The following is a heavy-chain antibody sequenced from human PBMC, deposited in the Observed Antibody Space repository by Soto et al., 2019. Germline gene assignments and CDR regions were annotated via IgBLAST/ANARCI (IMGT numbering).Heavy chain of an antibody. CDR3: ARVSMGRTTVTTWYLFDY. V-gene: IGHV4-31*03. CDR1: GGSISSGGYY. CDR2: IYYSGST. Sequence: QVQLQESGPGLVKPSQTLSLTCTVSGGSISSGGYYWSWIRQHPGKGLEWIGYIYYSGSTYYNPSLKRRVTISVDTSKNQFSLKMSSVTAADTAVYYCARVSMGRTTVTTWYLFDYWGQGTLVTVSS. D-gene: IGHD4-17*01. J-gene: IGHJ4*02.